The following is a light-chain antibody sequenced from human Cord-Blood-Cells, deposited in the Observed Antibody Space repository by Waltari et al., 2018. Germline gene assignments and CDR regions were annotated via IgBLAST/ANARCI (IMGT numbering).Light chain of an antibody. Sequence: EIVMTQSPATLSVSPVEKATFSCRASQSVSSNLAWYQQKAGQTPRLLIYGTSPRATGIPARFSGSGSGTEFTLSIRSLQSEDFAVYYCQQYKNWPPITFGHGTRLEI. CDR3: QQYKNWPPIT. V-gene: IGKV3-15*01. CDR2: GTS. CDR1: QSVSSN. J-gene: IGKJ5*01.